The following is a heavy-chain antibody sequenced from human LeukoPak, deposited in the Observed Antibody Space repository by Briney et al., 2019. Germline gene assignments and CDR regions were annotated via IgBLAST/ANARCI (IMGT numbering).Heavy chain of an antibody. Sequence: SQTLSLTCIVSGGSINSDGYYWSWLRQHPGKGLEWIGYIYHSGTTYDNPSLRSRVSISIDTSKGQFSLKLNSVTAADTAVYYCARAPESGNGSFGPWGQGILVTVSS. D-gene: IGHD3-3*01. J-gene: IGHJ5*02. CDR3: ARAPESGNGSFGP. V-gene: IGHV4-31*03. CDR1: GGSINSDGYY. CDR2: IYHSGTT.